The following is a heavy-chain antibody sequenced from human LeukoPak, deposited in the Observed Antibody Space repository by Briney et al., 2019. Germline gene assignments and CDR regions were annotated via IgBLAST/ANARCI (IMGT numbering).Heavy chain of an antibody. CDR2: ISGSGGST. Sequence: GGSLRLSCAASGFTFSSYAMSWVRQAPGKGLEWVSAISGSGGSTYYADSVKGRFTISRDNSKNTLYLQMNSLRAEDTAVYYCARVERNYYDSSGYALGAFDIWGQGTMVTVSS. D-gene: IGHD3-22*01. CDR1: GFTFSSYA. V-gene: IGHV3-23*01. CDR3: ARVERNYYDSSGYALGAFDI. J-gene: IGHJ3*02.